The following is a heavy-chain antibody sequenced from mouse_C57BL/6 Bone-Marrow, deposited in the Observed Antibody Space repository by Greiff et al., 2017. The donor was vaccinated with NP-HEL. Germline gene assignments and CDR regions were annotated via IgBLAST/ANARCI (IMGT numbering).Heavy chain of an antibody. CDR2: IFPGSGST. V-gene: IGHV1-75*01. D-gene: IGHD1-1*01. CDR1: GYTFTDYY. J-gene: IGHJ2*01. Sequence: QVHVKQSGPELVKPGASVKISCKASGYTFTDYYINWVKQRPGQGLEWIGWIFPGSGSTYYNEKFKGKATLTVDKSSSTAYMLLSSLTSEDSAVYFCASEATVEDFDYWGQGTTLTVSS. CDR3: ASEATVEDFDY.